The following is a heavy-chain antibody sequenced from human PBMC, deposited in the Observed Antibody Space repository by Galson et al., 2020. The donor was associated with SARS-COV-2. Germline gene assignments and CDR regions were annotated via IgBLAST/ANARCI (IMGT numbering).Heavy chain of an antibody. J-gene: IGHJ3*02. V-gene: IGHV6-1*01. Sequence: SQTLSLTCAISEDSVSSNSAAWNWIRQSPSRGLEWLGRTYYRSQWSTDYAVSVKSRITINPDTSKNQFSLQLNSVTPEDTAIYYCAGRVARAGSLHIWGQGTMVIVSS. D-gene: IGHD6-13*01. CDR2: TYYRSQWST. CDR3: AGRVARAGSLHI. CDR1: EDSVSSNSAA.